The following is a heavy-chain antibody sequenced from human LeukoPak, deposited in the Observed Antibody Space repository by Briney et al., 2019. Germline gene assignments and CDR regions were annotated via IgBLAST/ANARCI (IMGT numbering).Heavy chain of an antibody. CDR1: GGSIKSYY. V-gene: IGHV4-59*12. CDR2: IYYSGSP. CDR3: ARDQRDDAFDI. J-gene: IGHJ3*02. Sequence: SETLSLTCTVSGGSIKSYYWNWIRQPPGKGLELIGYIYYSGSPTYNPSLKSRVTISVDRSKNQFSLKLSSVTAADTAVYYCARDQRDDAFDIWGQGTMVTVSS.